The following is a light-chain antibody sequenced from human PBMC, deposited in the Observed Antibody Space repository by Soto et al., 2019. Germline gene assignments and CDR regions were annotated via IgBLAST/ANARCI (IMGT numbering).Light chain of an antibody. CDR3: QQRSNWQIT. V-gene: IGKV3D-20*02. CDR2: GAS. CDR1: KKISSSY. J-gene: IGKJ5*01. Sequence: EIVLTKSPGTLSLSPGERATLSCRAGKKISSSYLAWYQQKPGQAPRLLIYGASNRATGIPARFSGSGSGTDFTLTISSLEPEDFAAYYCQQRSNWQITFGQGTRLEIK.